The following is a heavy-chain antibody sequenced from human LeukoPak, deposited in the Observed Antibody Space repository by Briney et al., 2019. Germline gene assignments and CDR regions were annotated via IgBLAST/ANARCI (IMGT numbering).Heavy chain of an antibody. Sequence: GGSLRLSCAASGFTFSNYWMNWVRQAPGKGLEWVAIIKRDGSEKYYVDSVKGRFTISRDNAKNSLYLQMSSLRAEDTAVYYCARDPPRGYTYGYGDYWGQGILVTVSS. V-gene: IGHV3-7*01. CDR3: ARDPPRGYTYGYGDY. CDR1: GFTFSNYW. CDR2: IKRDGSEK. J-gene: IGHJ4*02. D-gene: IGHD5-18*01.